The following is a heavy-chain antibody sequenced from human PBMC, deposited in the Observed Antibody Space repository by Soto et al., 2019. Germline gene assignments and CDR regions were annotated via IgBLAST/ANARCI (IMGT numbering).Heavy chain of an antibody. CDR3: ARQEGPYCSGGSCYLNYMDV. D-gene: IGHD2-15*01. Sequence: SETLSLTCTVSGGSISSYYWSWIRQPPGKGLEWIGYIYYSGSTNYNPSLKSRVTISVDTSKNQFSLKLSSVTAADTAVYYCARQEGPYCSGGSCYLNYMDVWGKGTTVTVSS. CDR1: GGSISSYY. CDR2: IYYSGST. J-gene: IGHJ6*03. V-gene: IGHV4-59*08.